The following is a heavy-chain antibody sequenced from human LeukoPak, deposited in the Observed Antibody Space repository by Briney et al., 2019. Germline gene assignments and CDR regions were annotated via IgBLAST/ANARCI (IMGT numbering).Heavy chain of an antibody. V-gene: IGHV3-23*01. CDR1: RFTFSSYA. J-gene: IGHJ4*02. CDR3: AKAQDTAMVKKYYFDY. CDR2: ISGSGGST. Sequence: PGGSLRLSCAASRFTFSSYAMSWVRQAPGKGLEWVSAISGSGGSTYYADSVKGRFTISRDNSKNTLYLQMNSLRAEDTAVYYCAKAQDTAMVKKYYFDYWGQGTLVTVSS. D-gene: IGHD5-18*01.